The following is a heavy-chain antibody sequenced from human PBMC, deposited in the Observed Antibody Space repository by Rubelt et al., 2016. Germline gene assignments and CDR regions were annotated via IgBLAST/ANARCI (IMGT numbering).Heavy chain of an antibody. CDR1: GYTLTELS. Sequence: QVQLVQSGAEVKKPGASVKVSCKVSGYTLTELSMHWVRQAPGKGLEWMGWISAYNGNPNYAQKVQGRVTRTPDTATGTAYMELRSLRSDDTAVYYCARDPTTRFTSTGWFDPWGQGTLVTVAS. J-gene: IGHJ5*02. CDR2: ISAYNGNP. D-gene: IGHD5-12*01. CDR3: ARDPTTRFTSTGWFDP. V-gene: IGHV1-18*01.